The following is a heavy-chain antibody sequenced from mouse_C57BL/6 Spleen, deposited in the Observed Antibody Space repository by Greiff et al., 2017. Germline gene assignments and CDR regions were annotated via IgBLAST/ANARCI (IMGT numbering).Heavy chain of an antibody. CDR2: INPNNGGT. CDR3: ARQGYYYGSGGFAY. J-gene: IGHJ3*01. CDR1: GYTFTDYN. Sequence: VQLQQSGPELVKPGASVKIPCKASGYTFTDYNMDWVKQSHGKSLEWIGDINPNNGGTNYNQKFKGKATLTVDKSSSTAYMELRSLTSEDTAVYYCARQGYYYGSGGFAYWGQGTLVTVSA. V-gene: IGHV1-18*01. D-gene: IGHD1-1*01.